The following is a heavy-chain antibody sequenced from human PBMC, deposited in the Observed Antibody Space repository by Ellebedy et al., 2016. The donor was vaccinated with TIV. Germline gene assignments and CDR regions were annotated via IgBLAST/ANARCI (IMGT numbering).Heavy chain of an antibody. Sequence: GGSLRLSCVASGFTFSDYWMSWVRQAPGKGLEWVANIKQDGGEIYYVDSVKGRFTISRDNAKNSLYLQMNGLRAEDTAVYYCARRYFDYWGQGTLVTVSS. CDR3: ARRYFDY. J-gene: IGHJ4*02. CDR1: GFTFSDYW. V-gene: IGHV3-7*03. CDR2: IKQDGGEI.